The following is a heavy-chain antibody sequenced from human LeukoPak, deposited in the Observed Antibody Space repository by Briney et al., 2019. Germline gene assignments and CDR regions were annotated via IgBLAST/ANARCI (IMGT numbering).Heavy chain of an antibody. V-gene: IGHV1-2*02. CDR2: INPNSGGT. J-gene: IGHJ4*02. CDR3: ARGLHTQQWLVKAGWYFDY. Sequence: ASVKVSCKASGYTFTGYYMHWVRQAPGQGLEWMGWINPNSGGTNYAQKFQGRVTMTRDTSISTAYMELSRLRSDDTAVYYGARGLHTQQWLVKAGWYFDYWGQGTLVTVSS. CDR1: GYTFTGYY. D-gene: IGHD6-19*01.